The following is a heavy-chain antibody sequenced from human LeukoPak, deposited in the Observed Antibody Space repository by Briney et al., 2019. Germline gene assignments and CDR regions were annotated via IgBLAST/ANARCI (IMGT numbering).Heavy chain of an antibody. J-gene: IGHJ4*02. D-gene: IGHD4-23*01. CDR1: GGSFSGYY. CDR3: ARDGAYGGNSTGGY. CDR2: INHSGST. V-gene: IGHV4-34*01. Sequence: PSETLSLTCAVYGGSFSGYYWSWIRQPPGKGLEWIGEINHSGSTNYNPSLKSRVTISVDTSKNQFSLKLSSVTAADTAVYYCARDGAYGGNSTGGYWGQGTLVTASS.